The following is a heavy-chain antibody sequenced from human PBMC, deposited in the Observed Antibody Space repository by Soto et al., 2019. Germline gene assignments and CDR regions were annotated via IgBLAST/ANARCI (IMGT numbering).Heavy chain of an antibody. CDR2: IYHSGST. D-gene: IGHD6-13*01. CDR3: ARDPGSSWYSRETNWFDP. J-gene: IGHJ5*02. CDR1: GGSISSSNW. V-gene: IGHV4-4*02. Sequence: SETLRLTCTVSGGSISSSNWWSWVRQPPGKGLEWIGEIYHSGSTNYNPSLKSRVTISVDKSKNHFSLKLSSVTAADTAVYYCARDPGSSWYSRETNWFDPWGQGTLVTLSS.